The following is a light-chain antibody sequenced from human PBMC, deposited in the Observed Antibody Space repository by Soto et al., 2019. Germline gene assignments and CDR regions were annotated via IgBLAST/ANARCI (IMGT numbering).Light chain of an antibody. Sequence: DIQVTQSPSSLSASLGDRVTITCRANQAIGGYLAWFQQQPGKVPKLLIYAASALQSEVPSRFSGSGSGTDFTLTISSLQPEDIATYYCQKYNSAPLTFGGGNKVEI. V-gene: IGKV1-27*01. J-gene: IGKJ4*01. CDR3: QKYNSAPLT. CDR2: AAS. CDR1: QAIGGY.